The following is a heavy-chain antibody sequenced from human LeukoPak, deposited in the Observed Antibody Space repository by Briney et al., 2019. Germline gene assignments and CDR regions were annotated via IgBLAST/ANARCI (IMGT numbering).Heavy chain of an antibody. CDR3: ARDMYYGDYEIDY. J-gene: IGHJ4*02. CDR2: ITSSSSTI. Sequence: GGSLRLSCAASGFTFSDYYMSWTRQAPGKGLERVSYITSSSSTIYYADSVKGRFTISRDNAKNSLFLQMNSLRDEDTAVYYCARDMYYGDYEIDYWGQGTLVTVSS. V-gene: IGHV3-11*04. CDR1: GFTFSDYY. D-gene: IGHD4-17*01.